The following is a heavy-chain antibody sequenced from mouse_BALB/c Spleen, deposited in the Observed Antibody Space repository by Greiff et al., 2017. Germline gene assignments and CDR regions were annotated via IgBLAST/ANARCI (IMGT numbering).Heavy chain of an antibody. Sequence: EVMLVESGGGLVQPGGSMKLSCVASGFTFSNYWMNWVRQSPEKGLEWVAEIRLKSNNYATHYAESVKGRFTISSDDSKSSVYLQMNNLRAEDTGIYYCTRNYYRYDGDWFAYWGQGTLVTVSA. CDR1: GFTFSNYW. J-gene: IGHJ3*01. V-gene: IGHV6-6*02. CDR3: TRNYYRYDGDWFAY. D-gene: IGHD2-14*01. CDR2: IRLKSNNYAT.